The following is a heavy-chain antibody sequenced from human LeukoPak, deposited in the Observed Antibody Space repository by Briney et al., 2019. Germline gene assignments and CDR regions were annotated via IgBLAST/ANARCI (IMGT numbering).Heavy chain of an antibody. CDR1: GFTFSSYE. Sequence: GGSLRLSCAASGFTFSSYEMNWVRQAPGKGLEWVSYISSSGSTIYYADSVKGRFTISRDNAKNSLYLQMNSLRAGDTAVYYCARATCSGGSCYSAYYYMDVWGKGTTVTISS. D-gene: IGHD2-15*01. V-gene: IGHV3-48*03. CDR3: ARATCSGGSCYSAYYYMDV. J-gene: IGHJ6*03. CDR2: ISSSGSTI.